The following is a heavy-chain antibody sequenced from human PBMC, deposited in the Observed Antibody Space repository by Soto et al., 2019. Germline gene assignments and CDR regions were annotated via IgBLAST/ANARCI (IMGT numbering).Heavy chain of an antibody. V-gene: IGHV3-23*01. J-gene: IGHJ4*02. CDR2: ISGSGGST. CDR3: ATSSGWLFDY. D-gene: IGHD6-19*01. CDR1: GGTCGNLA. Sequence: GGPQRHSYAAAGGTCGNLARSWIRQAPGKGLEWVSAISGSGGSTYYADSVKGRFTISRDNSKNTLYLQMNSLRAEDTAVYYCATSSGWLFDYWGQGTLVTVSS.